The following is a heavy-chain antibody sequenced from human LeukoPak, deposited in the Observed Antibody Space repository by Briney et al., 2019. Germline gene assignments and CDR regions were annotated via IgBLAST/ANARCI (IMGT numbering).Heavy chain of an antibody. CDR2: MNPKTGNT. CDR3: VRARYSSAWFDS. J-gene: IGHJ5*01. Sequence: ASVKVSCKASGYIFDRYDINWVRQATGKGLEWMGWMNPKTGNTGYVQRFQGRVNMTSDTPMTTAYMELNSLNFEDTAVYYCVRARYSSAWFDSWGHGTLVFVSS. CDR1: GYIFDRYD. D-gene: IGHD6-25*01. V-gene: IGHV1-8*01.